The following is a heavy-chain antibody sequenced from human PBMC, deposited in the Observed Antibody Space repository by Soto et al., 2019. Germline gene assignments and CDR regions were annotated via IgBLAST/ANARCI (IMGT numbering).Heavy chain of an antibody. V-gene: IGHV1-8*01. J-gene: IGHJ6*02. CDR1: GYTFTSCD. CDR2: MNPNSGNT. D-gene: IGHD2-2*02. CDR3: ARVGGIVVVPAAIITSGMDV. Sequence: ASVKVSCKASGYTFTSCDINWLRQATGQGLEWMGWMNPNSGNTGYAQKFQGRVTMTRNTSISTAYMELSSLRSEDTAVYYCARVGGIVVVPAAIITSGMDVWGQGTTVTVSS.